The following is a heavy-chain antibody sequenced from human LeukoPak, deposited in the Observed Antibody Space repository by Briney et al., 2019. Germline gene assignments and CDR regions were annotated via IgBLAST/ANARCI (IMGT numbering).Heavy chain of an antibody. J-gene: IGHJ6*02. CDR3: YADCSSTSCYGGWGMDV. V-gene: IGHV1-46*01. CDR1: GYTFTSYY. Sequence: ASVKVSCKASGYTFTSYYMHWVRQAPGQGLEWMGIINPSGGSTSYAQKFQGRVTMTRDTSTSTVYMELSSLRSEDTAVYYCYADCSSTSCYGGWGMDVWGQGTTVTVSS. D-gene: IGHD2-2*01. CDR2: INPSGGST.